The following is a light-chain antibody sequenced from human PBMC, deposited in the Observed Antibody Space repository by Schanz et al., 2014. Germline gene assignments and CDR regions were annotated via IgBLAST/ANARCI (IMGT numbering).Light chain of an antibody. J-gene: IGKJ5*01. Sequence: EIVLTQSPVTLPLYPGERATLSCRASQSVNSYLAWYQQKPGLAPRLLIYDASNRATGIPARFSGSGSGTDFTLTISSLEPEDFAVYFCQQRHTWPLTFGQGTRLDIK. CDR1: QSVNSY. CDR3: QQRHTWPLT. CDR2: DAS. V-gene: IGKV3-11*01.